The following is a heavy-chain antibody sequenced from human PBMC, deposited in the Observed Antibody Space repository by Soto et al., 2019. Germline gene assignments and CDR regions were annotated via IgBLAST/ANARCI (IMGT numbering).Heavy chain of an antibody. CDR1: GGTFSSYA. CDR2: IIPIFGTA. Sequence: QVQLVQSGAEVKKPGSSVKVSCKASGGTFSSYAISWVRQAPGQGLEWMGGIIPIFGTANYAQKFQGRVRITAEKSTSTAKREVSSLRSEDTAVYSWAGGGFGTNGVLGWFAPGAQEPLVTVSS. CDR3: AGGGFGTNGVLGWFAP. V-gene: IGHV1-69*06. J-gene: IGHJ5*02. D-gene: IGHD2-8*01.